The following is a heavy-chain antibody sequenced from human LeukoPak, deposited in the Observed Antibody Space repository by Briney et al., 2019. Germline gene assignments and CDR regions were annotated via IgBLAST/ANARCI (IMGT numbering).Heavy chain of an antibody. D-gene: IGHD3-22*01. Sequence: TSETLSLTCSVSGYSISTGYFWVWIRQPPGKGPEWIGSIHYSGTTYYNPSLNSRVAISVDTSKNQFFLNLSSVTAADTAIYYCARDGAGSGYSFDYWGLGILVTVSS. CDR3: ARDGAGSGYSFDY. J-gene: IGHJ4*02. CDR1: GYSISTGYF. V-gene: IGHV4-38-2*02. CDR2: IHYSGTT.